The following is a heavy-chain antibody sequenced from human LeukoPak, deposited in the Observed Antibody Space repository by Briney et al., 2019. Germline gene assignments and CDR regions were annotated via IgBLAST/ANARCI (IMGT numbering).Heavy chain of an antibody. CDR2: IYTSGST. V-gene: IGHV4-61*02. D-gene: IGHD5-18*01. J-gene: IGHJ4*02. Sequence: SQTLSLTCTVSGGSISSGSYYWSWIRQPAGKGLEWIGRIYTSGSTNYNPSLKSRATISVDTSKNQFSLKLSSVTAADTAVYYCARRGLRRGYSYGYFDYWGQGTLVTVSS. CDR1: GGSISSGSYY. CDR3: ARRGLRRGYSYGYFDY.